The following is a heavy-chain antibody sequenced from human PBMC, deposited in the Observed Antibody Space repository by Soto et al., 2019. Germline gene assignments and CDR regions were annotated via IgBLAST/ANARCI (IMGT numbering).Heavy chain of an antibody. CDR2: INPNSGGT. D-gene: IGHD2-15*01. Sequence: ASVKVSCKASGYTFTGYYMHWVRQAPGQGLEWMGWINPNSGGTNYAQSFQGRVTMTRDTSTSTAYMELSSLVSDDTAVYYCARAPLPKCSGGTCTPWWLDPWGQGTLVTVSS. V-gene: IGHV1-2*02. J-gene: IGHJ5*02. CDR1: GYTFTGYY. CDR3: ARAPLPKCSGGTCTPWWLDP.